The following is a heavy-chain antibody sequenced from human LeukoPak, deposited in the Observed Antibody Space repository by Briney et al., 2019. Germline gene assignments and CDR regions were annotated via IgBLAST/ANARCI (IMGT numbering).Heavy chain of an antibody. Sequence: ASVKVSCKASGYTSTGYYMHWVRQAPGQGLEWMGWINPNSGGTNYAQKFQGRVTMTRDTSISTAYMELSRLRSDDTAVYYCARGRDGSGWSDWGTDYWGQGTLVTVSS. D-gene: IGHD6-19*01. CDR1: GYTSTGYY. J-gene: IGHJ4*02. CDR2: INPNSGGT. V-gene: IGHV1-2*02. CDR3: ARGRDGSGWSDWGTDY.